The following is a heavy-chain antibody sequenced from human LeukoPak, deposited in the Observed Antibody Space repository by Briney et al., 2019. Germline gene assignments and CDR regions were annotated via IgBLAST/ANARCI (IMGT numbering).Heavy chain of an antibody. J-gene: IGHJ4*02. V-gene: IGHV1-69*05. CDR2: IIPIFGTA. CDR3: ARDRDGVTGSSGYYYEGHY. CDR1: GGTFSNYA. Sequence: ASVKVSCKASGGTFSNYAISWVRQAPGQGLEWMGGIIPIFGTANYAQKFQGRVTITTDESTSTAYMELSSLRSEDTAVYYCARDRDGVTGSSGYYYEGHYWGQGTLVTVSS. D-gene: IGHD3-22*01.